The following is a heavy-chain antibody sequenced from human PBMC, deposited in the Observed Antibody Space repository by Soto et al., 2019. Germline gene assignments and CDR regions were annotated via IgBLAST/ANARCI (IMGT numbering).Heavy chain of an antibody. CDR1: GGSISSPGFY. CDR3: ARERRGGSSYGLHCDY. Sequence: SETLSLTCTVSGGSISSPGFYWSWLRLRPGQGLEWLGYIFYSGSTYYNPSLKSRVTFSSDTSKNQFSLRLTSVTTADTAVYFCARERRGGSSYGLHCDYWGHGPLVTVSS. CDR2: IFYSGST. V-gene: IGHV4-31*03. J-gene: IGHJ4*01. D-gene: IGHD5-18*01.